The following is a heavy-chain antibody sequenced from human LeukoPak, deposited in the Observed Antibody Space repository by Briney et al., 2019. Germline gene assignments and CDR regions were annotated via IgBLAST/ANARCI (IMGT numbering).Heavy chain of an antibody. J-gene: IGHJ5*02. CDR1: GYTVTSYG. V-gene: IGHV1-18*01. CDR3: ARDFSDYDFWSGYPGT. Sequence: ASVKVSCKASGYTVTSYGISWVGQAPGQGGEWRGWISAYNVNTNYAQKLQGRVTMTTDPSTSTAYMELRSLRSDDTAVYYCARDFSDYDFWSGYPGTWGQGTLVTVSS. D-gene: IGHD3-3*01. CDR2: ISAYNVNT.